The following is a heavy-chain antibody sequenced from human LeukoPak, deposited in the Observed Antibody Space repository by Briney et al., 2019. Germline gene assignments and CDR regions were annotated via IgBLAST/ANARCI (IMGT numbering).Heavy chain of an antibody. CDR3: ARLVAARPDYYYYMDV. V-gene: IGHV1-18*01. D-gene: IGHD6-6*01. Sequence: ASVKVSCKASGYTFTSYGISWVRQAPGQGLEWMGWISAYNGNTNYAQKLQGRVTMTTDTSTSTAYMELRSLRSDDTAVYYCARLVAARPDYYYYMDVWGKGTTVTVSS. CDR1: GYTFTSYG. J-gene: IGHJ6*03. CDR2: ISAYNGNT.